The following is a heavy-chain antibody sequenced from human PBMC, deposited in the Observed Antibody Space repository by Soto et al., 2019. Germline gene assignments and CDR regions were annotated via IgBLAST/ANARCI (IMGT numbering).Heavy chain of an antibody. J-gene: IGHJ4*02. CDR3: AKEADISGYHPEY. CDR1: LFTFSSYG. V-gene: IGHV3-33*06. D-gene: IGHD3-22*01. CDR2: IWYDGSNK. Sequence: PVWSLRLSWSSSLFTFSSYGMHWVRHSPGKGLEWVAVIWYDGSNKYYADSVKGRFTISRDNSKNTLYLQVNSLRAEDTAVYYCAKEADISGYHPEYWGQGTQVTVSS.